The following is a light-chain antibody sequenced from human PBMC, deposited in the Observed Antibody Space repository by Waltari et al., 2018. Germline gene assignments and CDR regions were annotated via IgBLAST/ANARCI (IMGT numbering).Light chain of an antibody. Sequence: VLTQTPGTLSLSPGERAPLSRRARQSLTKRYLPCYQQNPGQAPRLLIYGAASRAAGIPDRCSGSGSGTDFTLTISSREAEDSAVYYCRQYGGSILYTFGQGTKLEIK. CDR2: GAA. CDR3: RQYGGSILYT. J-gene: IGKJ2*01. V-gene: IGKV3-20*01. CDR1: QSLTKRY.